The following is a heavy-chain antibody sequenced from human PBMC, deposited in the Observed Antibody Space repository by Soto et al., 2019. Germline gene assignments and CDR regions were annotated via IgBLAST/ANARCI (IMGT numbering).Heavy chain of an antibody. J-gene: IGHJ4*02. D-gene: IGHD3-22*01. CDR2: ISYDGSNK. V-gene: IGHV3-30*03. CDR1: GFTFSSYG. CDR3: ARATQSYYDTSGYYSYVH. Sequence: PGGSLRLSCAASGFTFSSYGMHWVRQAPGKGLEWVAVISYDGSNKYYADSVKGRFTISRDNSKNTLYLQMNNLRAEDTAFYFCARATQSYYDTSGYYSYVHWGQGA.